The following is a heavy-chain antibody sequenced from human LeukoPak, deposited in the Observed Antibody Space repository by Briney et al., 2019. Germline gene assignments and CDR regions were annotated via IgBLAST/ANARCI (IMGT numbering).Heavy chain of an antibody. CDR2: ITGSGETT. D-gene: IGHD1-26*01. Sequence: GGSLRLSCVASGFTFSSYAMSWVRQAPGKGLEWVSGITGSGETTFYADSVKGRFTISRDNAKNSLYLQMNSLRDEDTAVYYCARILSGSGSYGAFDIWGQGTMVTVSS. V-gene: IGHV3-23*01. CDR1: GFTFSSYA. J-gene: IGHJ3*02. CDR3: ARILSGSGSYGAFDI.